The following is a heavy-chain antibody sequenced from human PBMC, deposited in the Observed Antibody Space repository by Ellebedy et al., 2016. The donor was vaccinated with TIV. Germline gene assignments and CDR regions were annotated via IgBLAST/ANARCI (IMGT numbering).Heavy chain of an antibody. CDR2: TYYRSKWYN. J-gene: IGHJ4*02. CDR3: ARMGYSSTLPYLDY. Sequence: LRLSCAISGDSVSSNSVAWNWIRQSPSRGLEWLGRTYYRSKWYNDYAASVKSRITINPDTAKNQFPLQLNSVTPEDTAVYYCARMGYSSTLPYLDYWGQGTLVTVSS. D-gene: IGHD6-13*01. V-gene: IGHV6-1*01. CDR1: GDSVSSNSVA.